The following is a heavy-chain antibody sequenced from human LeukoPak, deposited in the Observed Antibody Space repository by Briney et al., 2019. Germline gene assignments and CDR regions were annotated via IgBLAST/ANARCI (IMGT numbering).Heavy chain of an antibody. J-gene: IGHJ5*02. V-gene: IGHV1-69*05. CDR2: IIPIFGTA. Sequence: SVKVSCKASGGTFSSYAISWVRQAPGQGLKWMGGIIPIFGTANYAQKFQGRVTITTDESTSTAYMELSSLRSEDTAVYYCARDVGYIAAAGTSTWGQGTLVTVSS. D-gene: IGHD6-13*01. CDR1: GGTFSSYA. CDR3: ARDVGYIAAAGTST.